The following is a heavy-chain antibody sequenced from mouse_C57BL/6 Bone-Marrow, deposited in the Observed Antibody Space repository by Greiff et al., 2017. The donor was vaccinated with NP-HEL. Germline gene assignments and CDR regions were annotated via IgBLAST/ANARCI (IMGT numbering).Heavy chain of an antibody. CDR1: GFSLTSYG. J-gene: IGHJ4*01. Sequence: VQLVESGPGLVAPSQSLSITCTVSGFSLTSYGVHWVRQPPGKGLEWLVVIWSDGSTTYNSALKSRLSISKDNSKSQVFLKMNSLQTDDTAMYYCARHWGNYVGDAMDYWGQGTSVTVSS. CDR2: IWSDGST. CDR3: ARHWGNYVGDAMDY. D-gene: IGHD2-1*01. V-gene: IGHV2-6-1*01.